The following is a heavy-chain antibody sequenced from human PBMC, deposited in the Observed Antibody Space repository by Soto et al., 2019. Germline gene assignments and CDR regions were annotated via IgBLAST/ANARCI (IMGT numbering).Heavy chain of an antibody. CDR2: ISYDGSNT. Sequence: HPGGSLRLSCAASEFTFSSYGMHWVRQAPGKGLDWVGLISYDGSNTYYADSVKGRFTISRDNSKNTLYLQMNSLRPEDTAVYYCAKDRTWNYVIDYWGQGTLVTVSS. V-gene: IGHV3-30*18. D-gene: IGHD1-7*01. CDR3: AKDRTWNYVIDY. CDR1: EFTFSSYG. J-gene: IGHJ4*02.